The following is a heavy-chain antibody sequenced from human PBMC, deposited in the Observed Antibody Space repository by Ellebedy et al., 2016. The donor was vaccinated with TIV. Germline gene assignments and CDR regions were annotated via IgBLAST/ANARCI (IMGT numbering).Heavy chain of an antibody. CDR3: VRGGARSSWYWRL. D-gene: IGHD6-13*01. V-gene: IGHV3-7*03. J-gene: IGHJ4*02. CDR1: EFYFGDDW. Sequence: GESLKISCAAFEFYFGDDWMSWVRPAPGKGLEWVATIHKDCSERYYVDSVKGRFTVSRDNTRDMLFLEMSSLKADDTGIYYCVRGGARSSWYWRLWGQGTLVTVSA. CDR2: IHKDCSER.